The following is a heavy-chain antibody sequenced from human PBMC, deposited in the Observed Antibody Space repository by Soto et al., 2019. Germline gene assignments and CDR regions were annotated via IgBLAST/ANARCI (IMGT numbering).Heavy chain of an antibody. CDR1: GGTFSSYA. Sequence: QVQLVQSGAEVKKPGSSVKVSCKASGGTFSSYAISWVRQAPGQGLEWMGGIIPIFGTANYAQKFQGRVTVTADESTSTDYMELSSLRSEDTAVYYCARHCSSTSCYDAFDIWGQGTMVTVSS. CDR3: ARHCSSTSCYDAFDI. D-gene: IGHD2-2*01. CDR2: IIPIFGTA. V-gene: IGHV1-69*01. J-gene: IGHJ3*02.